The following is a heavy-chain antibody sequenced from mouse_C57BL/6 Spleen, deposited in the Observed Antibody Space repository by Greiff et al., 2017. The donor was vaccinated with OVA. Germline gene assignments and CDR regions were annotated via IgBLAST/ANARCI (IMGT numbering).Heavy chain of an antibody. J-gene: IGHJ2*01. D-gene: IGHD3-2*02. CDR1: GYTFTSYW. CDR3: ARKTAQAVY. CDR2: IDPSDSYT. Sequence: QVQLQQSGAELVKPGASVKLSCKASGYTFTSYWMQWVKQRPGQGLEWIGEIDPSDSYTNYNQKFKGKATLTVDTSSSTAYMQLSSLTSEDSAVYYCARKTAQAVYWGQGTTLTVSS. V-gene: IGHV1-50*01.